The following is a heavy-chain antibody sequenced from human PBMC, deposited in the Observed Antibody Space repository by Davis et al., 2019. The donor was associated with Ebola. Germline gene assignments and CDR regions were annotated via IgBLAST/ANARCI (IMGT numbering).Heavy chain of an antibody. CDR2: FDPEDGET. J-gene: IGHJ4*02. Sequence: ASVKVSCKVYEYTLTELPMHWLRQAPGKGLEWMGGFDPEDGETIYAQKFQGRVTMTTDTSTSKAYMELRSLRSDDTAVYYCARDGYDILTGYYHFDYWGQGTLVTVSS. V-gene: IGHV1-24*01. CDR1: EYTLTELP. CDR3: ARDGYDILTGYYHFDY. D-gene: IGHD3-9*01.